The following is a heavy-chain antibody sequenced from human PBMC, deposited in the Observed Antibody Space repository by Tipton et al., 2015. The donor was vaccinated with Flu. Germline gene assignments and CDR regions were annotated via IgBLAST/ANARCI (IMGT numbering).Heavy chain of an antibody. CDR1: GYSISSGFY. Sequence: TLSLTCTVSGYSISSGFYWGWIRQPPGKGLEWIGYIYYSGSTNYNPSLESRVTISVDTSKNQFSLKLSSVTAADTAVYYCARDLGSSGSFDYWGQGTLVTVSS. CDR3: ARDLGSSGSFDY. V-gene: IGHV4-61*01. J-gene: IGHJ4*02. CDR2: IYYSGST. D-gene: IGHD6-13*01.